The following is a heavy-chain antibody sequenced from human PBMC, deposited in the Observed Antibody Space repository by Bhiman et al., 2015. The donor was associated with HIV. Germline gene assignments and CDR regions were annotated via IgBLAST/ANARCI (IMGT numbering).Heavy chain of an antibody. CDR3: ARGSMVQGLYGFF. V-gene: IGHV3-21*01. Sequence: EVQLVESGGGLVKPGGSLRLSCAASGFTFNYYTMNWVRQAPGKGLEWVSSIDSTGNYIYYADSLKGRFTISRDNAKNSLYLQLNSLRAEDTAVYYCARGSMVQGLYGFFWGQGTLVTVAS. CDR2: IDSTGNYI. J-gene: IGHJ4*02. D-gene: IGHD3-10*01. CDR1: GFTFNYYT.